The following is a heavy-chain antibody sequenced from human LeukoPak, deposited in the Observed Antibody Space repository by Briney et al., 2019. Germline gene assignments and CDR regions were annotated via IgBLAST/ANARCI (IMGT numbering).Heavy chain of an antibody. CDR3: ARGPGSGVIISAFDM. J-gene: IGHJ3*02. CDR1: GFTFSNYN. Sequence: GGSLRLSCAASGFTFSNYNMNWVRQAPGKGREWISYITGRSSTIYYADSVRGRFTISRDNAQNSLYLQMNSLRDEDTAVYYCARGPGSGVIISAFDMWGQGTMVTVSS. D-gene: IGHD3-3*01. V-gene: IGHV3-48*02. CDR2: ITGRSSTI.